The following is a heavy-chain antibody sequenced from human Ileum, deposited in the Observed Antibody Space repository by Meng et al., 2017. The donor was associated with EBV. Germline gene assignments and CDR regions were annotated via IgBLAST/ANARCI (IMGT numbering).Heavy chain of an antibody. D-gene: IGHD2-21*02. CDR2: IFSSGSS. J-gene: IGHJ4*02. CDR1: GCSIRSTGHD. V-gene: IGHV4-30-4*01. Sequence: PLQDSGPLLVKPSQTLSLTCTSSGCSIRSTGHDWTLIRQPPGKGLEWIVYIFSSGSSFYNPSLQSRVTISVDTSKNQFSLNLSSVTAADTAVYYCARVAVTAIHFDSWGQGTLVTVSS. CDR3: ARVAVTAIHFDS.